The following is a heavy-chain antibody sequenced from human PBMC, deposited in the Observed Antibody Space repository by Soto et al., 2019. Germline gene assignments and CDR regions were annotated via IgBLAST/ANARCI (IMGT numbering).Heavy chain of an antibody. CDR1: GYTFTTYG. Sequence: QVQLVQSGAEVKKPGASVKVSCKASGYTFTTYGIGWVRQAPGQGLEWMGWISAYNGNTNYAQKIQGRVTMTTDTSTSTAYMELRSLRSDDTAVYYCARQQWLYYYYGMDVWGQGTTVTVSS. CDR3: ARQQWLYYYYGMDV. CDR2: ISAYNGNT. V-gene: IGHV1-18*01. J-gene: IGHJ6*02. D-gene: IGHD6-19*01.